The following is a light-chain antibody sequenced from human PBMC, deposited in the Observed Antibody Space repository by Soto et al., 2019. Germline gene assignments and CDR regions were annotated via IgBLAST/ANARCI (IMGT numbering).Light chain of an antibody. J-gene: IGLJ2*01. Sequence: QSALTQPASVSGSPGQSITISCTGTSSDVGGSNYVSWYQQHPGKAPKLMIYDVNNRPSGISNRFSGSKSGNTASLTISGLQAEDEADYFCSSYRSGSTLVFGGVTKLTFL. CDR2: DVN. V-gene: IGLV2-14*03. CDR3: SSYRSGSTLV. CDR1: SSDVGGSNY.